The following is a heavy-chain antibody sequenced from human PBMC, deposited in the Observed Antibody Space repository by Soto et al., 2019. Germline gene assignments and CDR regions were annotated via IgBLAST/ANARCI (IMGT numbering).Heavy chain of an antibody. V-gene: IGHV3-33*01. CDR2: IWYDGSKK. CDR3: ASTGVAAAGCAFDY. D-gene: IGHD6-13*01. Sequence: GGSLRLSCAASGFTFSNYGMHWVRQAPGKGLEWVAVIWYDGSKKYYDDSVKGRFAISRDDSKNSLYLQMNSLRVEDTAVYYCASTGVAAAGCAFDYRGKGTRVTVSS. CDR1: GFTFSNYG. J-gene: IGHJ4*02.